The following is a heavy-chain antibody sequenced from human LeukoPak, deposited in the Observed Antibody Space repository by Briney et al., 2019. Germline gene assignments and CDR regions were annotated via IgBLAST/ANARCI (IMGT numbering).Heavy chain of an antibody. CDR1: AGSISSGGYY. CDR2: IYYSGST. D-gene: IGHD3-3*01. V-gene: IGHV4-31*03. Sequence: PSETLSLTCTVSAGSISSGGYYWSWIRQHPGKDLEWIGYIYYSGSTYYNPSLKSRVTISVDTSKNQFSLKLSSVTAADTAVYYCARAGGDDFWSGYYRGFDPWGQGTLVTVSS. J-gene: IGHJ5*02. CDR3: ARAGGDDFWSGYYRGFDP.